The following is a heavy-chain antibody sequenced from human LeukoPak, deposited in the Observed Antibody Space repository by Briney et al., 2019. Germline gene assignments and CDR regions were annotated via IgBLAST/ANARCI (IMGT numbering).Heavy chain of an antibody. Sequence: SVKVSCKASGGTFSSYTISWVRQAPGQGLEWTGRIIPILGIANYAQKFQGRVTITADKSTSTAYMELSSLRSEDTAVYYCARAIFGVVIKDENAFDIWGQGTMVTVSS. J-gene: IGHJ3*02. CDR2: IIPILGIA. CDR3: ARAIFGVVIKDENAFDI. D-gene: IGHD3-3*01. CDR1: GGTFSSYT. V-gene: IGHV1-69*02.